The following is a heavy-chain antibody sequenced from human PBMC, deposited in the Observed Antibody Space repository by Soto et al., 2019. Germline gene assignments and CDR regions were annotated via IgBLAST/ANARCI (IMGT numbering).Heavy chain of an antibody. D-gene: IGHD6-19*01. CDR1: GFTFSSYW. CDR2: INYDGSTT. V-gene: IGHV3-74*01. CDR3: ARAGTGWYWFDP. J-gene: IGHJ5*02. Sequence: EVQLLESGGGLVQPGGSLRLSCAASGFTFSSYWMHWVRQAPGKGLVWVSRINYDGSTTSYADSVKGRFTISRDNARNTLYLQMNSLRAEDTAVYYSARAGTGWYWFDPWGQRTLVTDSS.